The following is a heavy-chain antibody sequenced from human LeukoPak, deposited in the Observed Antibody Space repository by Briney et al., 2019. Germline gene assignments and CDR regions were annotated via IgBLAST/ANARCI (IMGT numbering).Heavy chain of an antibody. V-gene: IGHV3-21*01. CDR1: GFTFSSYS. CDR2: ISSSNSYI. Sequence: GGSLRLSCAASGFTFSSYSMNWVRQAPGKGLEWVSSISSSNSYIYYADSVKGRFTISRDNAKNSLYLQMNSLRAEDTAVYYCARRMSAYSGSYPFDYWGQGTLVTVSS. J-gene: IGHJ4*02. CDR3: ARRMSAYSGSYPFDY. D-gene: IGHD1-26*01.